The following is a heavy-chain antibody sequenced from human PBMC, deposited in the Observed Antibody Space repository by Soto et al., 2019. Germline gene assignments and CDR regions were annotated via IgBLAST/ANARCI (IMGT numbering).Heavy chain of an antibody. V-gene: IGHV1-18*01. CDR3: ASPIAAAGTGYYYYYGMDV. J-gene: IGHJ6*02. Sequence: QVQLVQSGAEVKKPGASVKVSCKASGYTFTSYGISWVRQAPGQGLEWMGWISAYNGNTNYAQKLQGRVTMTTDTSTSTAYMELRSLRSDDTAVYYCASPIAAAGTGYYYYYGMDVWGQGTTVTVSS. CDR1: GYTFTSYG. D-gene: IGHD6-13*01. CDR2: ISAYNGNT.